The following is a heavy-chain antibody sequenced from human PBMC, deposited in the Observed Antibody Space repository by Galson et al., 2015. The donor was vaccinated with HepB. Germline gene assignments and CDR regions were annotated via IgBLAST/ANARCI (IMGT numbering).Heavy chain of an antibody. CDR3: AKDRVSIFGVVSHFDY. V-gene: IGHV3-30*18. CDR2: ISYDGSNK. CDR1: GFTFSSYG. J-gene: IGHJ4*02. Sequence: SLRLSCAASGFTFSSYGMHWARQAPGKGLEWVAGISYDGSNKYYADSVKGRFTISRDNSKNTLYLQMNSLRAEDTAVYYCAKDRVSIFGVVSHFDYWGQGTLVTVSS. D-gene: IGHD3-3*01.